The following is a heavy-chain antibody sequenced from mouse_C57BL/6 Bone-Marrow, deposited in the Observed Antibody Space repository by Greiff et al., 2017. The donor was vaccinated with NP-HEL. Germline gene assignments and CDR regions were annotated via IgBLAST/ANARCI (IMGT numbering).Heavy chain of an antibody. V-gene: IGHV14-3*01. CDR2: IDPANGNT. D-gene: IGHD1-1*01. CDR3: ANFPYYYGSSYDAMDY. CDR1: GFNIKNTY. Sequence: EVQLQQPVAELVRPGASVKLSCTASGFNIKNTYMHWVKQRPEQGLEWIGRIDPANGNTKYAPKFQGKATITADTSSNTAYLQLSSLTSEDTAIYYCANFPYYYGSSYDAMDYWGQGTSVTVSS. J-gene: IGHJ4*01.